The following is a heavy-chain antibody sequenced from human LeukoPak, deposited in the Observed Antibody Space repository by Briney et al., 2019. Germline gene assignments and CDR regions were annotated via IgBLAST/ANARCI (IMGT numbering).Heavy chain of an antibody. CDR2: LYSDGNT. D-gene: IGHD1-14*01. J-gene: IGHJ4*02. V-gene: IGHV3-53*01. Sequence: PGGSLRLSCAASGFTDITNDMTWVRRASGKGLECVLVLYSDGNTKYADSVQGRFTISRDNSKNTLYLEMNSLSPDDTAVYYCARGVEPLAANTLAYWGQGTLVTVSS. CDR1: GFTDITND. CDR3: ARGVEPLAANTLAY.